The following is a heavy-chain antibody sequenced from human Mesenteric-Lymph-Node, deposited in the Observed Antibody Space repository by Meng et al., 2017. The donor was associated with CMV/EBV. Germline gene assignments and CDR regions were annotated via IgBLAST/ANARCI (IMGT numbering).Heavy chain of an antibody. Sequence: CAASGFTFSDYYMSWIRQAPGKGLEWVSYISSSSSYTNYADSVKGRFTISRDNSKNTLYLQMNSLRAEDTAVYYCAKDRWRGNFDYWGQGTLVTVSS. D-gene: IGHD1-26*01. V-gene: IGHV3-11*05. J-gene: IGHJ4*02. CDR2: ISSSSSYT. CDR3: AKDRWRGNFDY. CDR1: GFTFSDYY.